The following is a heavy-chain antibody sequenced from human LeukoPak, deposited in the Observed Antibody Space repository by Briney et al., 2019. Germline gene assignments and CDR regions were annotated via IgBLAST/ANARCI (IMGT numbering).Heavy chain of an antibody. CDR1: GGSFSGHY. J-gene: IGHJ3*02. CDR3: AREVQHYAGSVYDHDAFDI. CDR2: INHSGST. Sequence: TSETLSLTCAVYGGSFSGHYWSWIRQPPGKGLEWIGEINHSGSTNYNPSLKSRVTILVDTSKNQFSLKLSSVTAADTAVYYCAREVQHYAGSVYDHDAFDIWGQGTTVTVSS. V-gene: IGHV4-34*01. D-gene: IGHD3-22*01.